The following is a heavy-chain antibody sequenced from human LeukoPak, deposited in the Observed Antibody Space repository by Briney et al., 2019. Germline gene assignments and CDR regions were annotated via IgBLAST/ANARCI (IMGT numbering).Heavy chain of an antibody. CDR1: GFTFDDYA. CDR3: AKDIGATLRSYYDSSGYYDY. J-gene: IGHJ4*02. D-gene: IGHD3-22*01. CDR2: ISWNSGSI. Sequence: PGGSLRLSCAASGFTFDDYAMHWVRQAPGKGLEWVSGISWNSGSIGYADSVKGRFTISRDNAKNSLYLQMNSLRAEDTALYYCAKDIGATLRSYYDSSGYYDYWGQGTLVTVSS. V-gene: IGHV3-9*01.